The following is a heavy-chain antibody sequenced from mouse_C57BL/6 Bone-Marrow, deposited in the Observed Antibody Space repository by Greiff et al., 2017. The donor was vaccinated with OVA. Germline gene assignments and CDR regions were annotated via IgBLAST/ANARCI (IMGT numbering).Heavy chain of an antibody. D-gene: IGHD2-2*01. V-gene: IGHV5-6*01. CDR3: ARRTLWLRRPRYFDV. J-gene: IGHJ1*03. Sequence: EVQLVESGGDLVKPGGSLKLSCAASGFTFSSYGMSWVRQTPDKRLEWVATISSGGSYTYYPASVKGRFTISRDNAKNTLYLQMSSLKSEDTAMYDCARRTLWLRRPRYFDVWGTGTTVTVSS. CDR1: GFTFSSYG. CDR2: ISSGGSYT.